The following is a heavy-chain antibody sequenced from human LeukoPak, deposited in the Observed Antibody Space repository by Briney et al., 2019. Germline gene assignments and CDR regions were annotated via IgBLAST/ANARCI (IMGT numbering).Heavy chain of an antibody. V-gene: IGHV4-39*01. CDR3: ARQRRSYDREFDY. CDR2: IYYSGST. D-gene: IGHD5-12*01. J-gene: IGHJ4*02. Sequence: PSETLSLTCTVSGGSISSSSYYWGWIRQPPGKGLEWIGSIYYSGSTYYNPSLKSRVTISVDTSKNQFSLKLSSVTAADTAVYYCARQRRSYDREFDYWGQGTLVPVSS. CDR1: GGSISSSSYY.